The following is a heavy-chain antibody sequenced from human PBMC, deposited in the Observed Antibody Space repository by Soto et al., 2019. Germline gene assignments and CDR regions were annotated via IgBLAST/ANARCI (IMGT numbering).Heavy chain of an antibody. J-gene: IGHJ5*02. CDR1: GGTFSSYA. CDR2: IIPIFGTA. V-gene: IGHV1-69*01. D-gene: IGHD5-12*01. Sequence: VKLVESGAEVKRPGSSVKVSCKASGGTFSSYAISWVRQAPGQGLEWMGGIIPIFGTATYAQKFQGRDTITAEESTLTAYRELSSLRSEDTAVYYFARGDTESGYDLWGQGTLVTVSS. CDR3: ARGDTESGYDL.